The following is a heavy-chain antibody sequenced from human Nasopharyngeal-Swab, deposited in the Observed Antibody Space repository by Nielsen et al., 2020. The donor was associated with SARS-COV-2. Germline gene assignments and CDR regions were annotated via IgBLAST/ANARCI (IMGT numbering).Heavy chain of an antibody. CDR2: ISYDGSKK. J-gene: IGHJ4*02. CDR3: AKDQMAHFDY. CDR1: GFTFSSYG. V-gene: IGHV3-30*18. Sequence: GGSLRLSWAASGFTFSSYGMHWVRQAPGKGLEWVAVISYDGSKKYYADSVKGRSTISRDNSKNTLYLQMNSLRAEDKAVYYCAKDQMAHFDYWGQGTLVTVSS. D-gene: IGHD5-24*01.